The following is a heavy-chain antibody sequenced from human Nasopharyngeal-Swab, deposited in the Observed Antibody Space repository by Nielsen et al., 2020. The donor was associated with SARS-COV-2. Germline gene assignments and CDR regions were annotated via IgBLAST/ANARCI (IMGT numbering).Heavy chain of an antibody. CDR3: AKDMVLVDIVVVPAAMPDY. CDR2: TSWDGGST. V-gene: IGHV3-43D*04. Sequence: GESLKISCAASGFTFDDYAMHWVRQAPGKGLEWVSLTSWDGGSTYYADSVKGRFTISRDNSKNSLYLQMNSLRAEDTALYYCAKDMVLVDIVVVPAAMPDYWGQGTLVTVSS. CDR1: GFTFDDYA. J-gene: IGHJ4*02. D-gene: IGHD2-2*01.